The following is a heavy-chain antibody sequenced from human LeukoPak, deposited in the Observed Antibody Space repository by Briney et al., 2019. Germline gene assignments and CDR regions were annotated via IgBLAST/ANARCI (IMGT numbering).Heavy chain of an antibody. D-gene: IGHD3-10*01. CDR3: AAATCLFGEFPGDCY. CDR1: GFTFTSSA. Sequence: SVKVSCKASGFTFTSSAMQWVRQARGQRLEWIGWIVVGTVKTNYAQKFQQRVTITRDMSTSTAYMELSSLRSEDTAVYYCAAATCLFGEFPGDCYWGQGTLVTVSS. J-gene: IGHJ4*02. V-gene: IGHV1-58*02. CDR2: IVVGTVKT.